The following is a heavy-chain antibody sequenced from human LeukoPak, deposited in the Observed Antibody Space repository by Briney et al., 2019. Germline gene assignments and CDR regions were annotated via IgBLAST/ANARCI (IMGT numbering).Heavy chain of an antibody. CDR3: TRGGPNDVLTGRSGYFDY. CDR1: GFTFGDYP. D-gene: IGHD3-9*01. Sequence: PGGSLRLSCIASGFTFGDYPMSWVRQAPGKGLEWVSFIRIKRYSGTTEYAASVKGRFTMSRHDSNSIAYLQMDSLTTDDTAVYYCTRGGPNDVLTGRSGYFDYWGQGTLVTVSS. CDR2: IRIKRYSGTT. V-gene: IGHV3-49*04. J-gene: IGHJ4*02.